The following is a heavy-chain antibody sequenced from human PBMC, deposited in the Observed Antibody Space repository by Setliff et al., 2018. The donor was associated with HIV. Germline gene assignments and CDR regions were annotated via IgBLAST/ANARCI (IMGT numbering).Heavy chain of an antibody. CDR2: MNPDGSEK. D-gene: IGHD3-9*01. CDR1: GFTFSNFF. CDR3: ATYLDISSFNHNFDF. Sequence: GGSLRLSCAVSGFTFSNFFMYWVRQAPGKGLEWVANMNPDGSEKNYVDSVKGRFTISRDNAKNSLYLQMSSLRAEDTAVYYCATYLDISSFNHNFDFWGQGTLVTVSS. V-gene: IGHV3-7*01. J-gene: IGHJ4*02.